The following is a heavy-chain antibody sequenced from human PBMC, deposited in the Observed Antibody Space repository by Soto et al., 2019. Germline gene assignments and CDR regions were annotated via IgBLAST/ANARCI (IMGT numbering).Heavy chain of an antibody. Sequence: KGLEWIGYIYYSVSTNYNPSLKSRVTISVDTSKNQCSLKLSSVTAADTAVYYCVFFFLLYGDHRDLHSFPTRRSSDL. CDR2: IYYSVST. V-gene: IGHV4-59*01. CDR3: VFFFLLYGDHRDLHSFPTRRSSDL. D-gene: IGHD3-3*01. J-gene: IGHJ2*01.